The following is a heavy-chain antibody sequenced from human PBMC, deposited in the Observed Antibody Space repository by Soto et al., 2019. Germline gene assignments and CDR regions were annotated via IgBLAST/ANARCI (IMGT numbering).Heavy chain of an antibody. Sequence: ASVKVSCKASGGTFSSYAISWVRQAPGQGLEWMGGIIPIFGTANYAQKFQGRVTITADESTSTAYMELSSLRSEDTTVYYCARERRGWASGLDYWGQGTLVTVSS. CDR1: GGTFSSYA. V-gene: IGHV1-69*13. D-gene: IGHD6-19*01. CDR3: ARERRGWASGLDY. J-gene: IGHJ4*02. CDR2: IIPIFGTA.